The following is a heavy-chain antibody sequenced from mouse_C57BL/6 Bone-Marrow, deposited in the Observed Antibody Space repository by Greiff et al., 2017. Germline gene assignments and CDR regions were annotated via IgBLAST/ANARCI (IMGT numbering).Heavy chain of an antibody. Sequence: VQLQQSGAELVRPGASVKLSCTASGFNIKDDYMHWVKQRPEQGLEWIGWIDPANGDTEYASKFQGKATITADTSSNTAYLQLSSLTSEDTAVYYCTTFPLGLLPFAYWGQGTLVTVSA. J-gene: IGHJ3*01. CDR3: TTFPLGLLPFAY. V-gene: IGHV14-4*01. CDR2: IDPANGDT. D-gene: IGHD2-3*01. CDR1: GFNIKDDY.